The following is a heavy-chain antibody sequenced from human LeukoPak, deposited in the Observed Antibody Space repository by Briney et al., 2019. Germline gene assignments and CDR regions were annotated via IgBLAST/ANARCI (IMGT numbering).Heavy chain of an antibody. CDR2: IQYDGSFK. V-gene: IGHV3-30*02. CDR3: AKTSDQLRYSKFDF. Sequence: PGVSLRLSCSTSGFTFSFYGMHWVRQAPGKGLEWVAFIQYDGSFKFYADSVQGRFSISRDNSKNTLFLQMNSLRADDTAVYYCAKTSDQLRYSKFDFWGQGTLVTVSS. D-gene: IGHD2-2*01. CDR1: GFTFSFYG. J-gene: IGHJ4*02.